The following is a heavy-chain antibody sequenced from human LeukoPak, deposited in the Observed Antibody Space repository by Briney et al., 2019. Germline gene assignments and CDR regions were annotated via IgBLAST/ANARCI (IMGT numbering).Heavy chain of an antibody. V-gene: IGHV3-33*08. CDR2: IWYDGTIK. D-gene: IGHD3-10*01. CDR1: GFTFSSYA. Sequence: PGGSLRLSCAASGFTFSSYAMSWVRQAPGKGLEWVANIWYDGTIKNYADSVKGRFTISRDNSKNMLYLQMNSLRGEDAAVYYCGRGHQRFGELLGDYWGQGTLVTVSS. J-gene: IGHJ4*02. CDR3: GRGHQRFGELLGDY.